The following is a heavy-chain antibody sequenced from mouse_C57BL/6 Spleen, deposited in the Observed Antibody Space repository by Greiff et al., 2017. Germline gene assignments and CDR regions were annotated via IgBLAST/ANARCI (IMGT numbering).Heavy chain of an antibody. CDR2: IDPDTGGT. Sequence: QVQLQQSGAELVRPGASVTLSCKASGYTFTDYEMHWVKQTPVHGLEWIGAIDPDTGGTAYNQKFKGKAILTADKSSSTAYMELRSLTSEDSAVYYCTRRSYYSNYMFAYWGQGTLVTVSA. J-gene: IGHJ3*01. V-gene: IGHV1-15*01. CDR3: TRRSYYSNYMFAY. CDR1: GYTFTDYE. D-gene: IGHD2-5*01.